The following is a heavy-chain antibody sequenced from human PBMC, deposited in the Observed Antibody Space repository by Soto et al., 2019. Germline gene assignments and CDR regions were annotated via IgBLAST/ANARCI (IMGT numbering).Heavy chain of an antibody. CDR2: IIPILDIA. J-gene: IGHJ4*02. CDR1: GGTFSNYT. D-gene: IGHD4-17*01. CDR3: ARDVRLVPVTVSTHVDY. Sequence: QVQLVQSGAEVKKPGSSVKVSCKASGGTFSNYTITWVRQAPGQGLEWMGRIIPILDIANYAKKFQGRVTITADQSTSPAYIELSSLRSEDTAVYYCARDVRLVPVTVSTHVDYWGQGTLVIVSS. V-gene: IGHV1-69*08.